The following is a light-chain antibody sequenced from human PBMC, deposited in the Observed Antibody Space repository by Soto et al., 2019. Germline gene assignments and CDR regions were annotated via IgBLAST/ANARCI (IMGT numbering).Light chain of an antibody. V-gene: IGKV1-12*01. CDR2: TAS. CDR3: QQGDSSPLT. CDR1: QGVGTW. Sequence: DIQMTQSPSSVSASVGDRVTITCRASQGVGTWLAWFQQKPGEAPRLLIYTASTLHSGVPSRFSGSGSGTDFTLTITSLQPEDFATYYCQQGDSSPLTFGGGTKVEIK. J-gene: IGKJ4*01.